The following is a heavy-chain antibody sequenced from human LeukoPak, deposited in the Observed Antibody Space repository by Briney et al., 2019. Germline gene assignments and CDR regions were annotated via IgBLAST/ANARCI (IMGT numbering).Heavy chain of an antibody. CDR2: INPNSGGT. J-gene: IGHJ4*02. Sequence: ASVKVSCKASGYTFTGYYMHWVRQAPGQGLEWMGWINPNSGGTNYAQKFQGRVTMTRDTSISTAYMELSRLRSDDTAVYYCARGKKRYCSSTSCPTFDYWGRGTLVTVSS. CDR3: ARGKKRYCSSTSCPTFDY. V-gene: IGHV1-2*02. CDR1: GYTFTGYY. D-gene: IGHD2-2*01.